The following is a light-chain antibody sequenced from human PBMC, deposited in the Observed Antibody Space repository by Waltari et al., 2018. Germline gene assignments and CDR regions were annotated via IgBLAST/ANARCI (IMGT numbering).Light chain of an antibody. CDR2: RNG. CDR3: AAWDGDLSGSWL. CDR1: SSNIGMNY. J-gene: IGLJ3*02. V-gene: IGLV1-47*01. Sequence: QSVLTQPPSASGTPGQTVTITCSGSSSNIGMNYAYWYQHLPGTAPRLVIYRNGQRLLGVPDRVSGSKSGTSVSLVISGLRAEDEGDYYCAAWDGDLSGSWLFGGGTKVTVL.